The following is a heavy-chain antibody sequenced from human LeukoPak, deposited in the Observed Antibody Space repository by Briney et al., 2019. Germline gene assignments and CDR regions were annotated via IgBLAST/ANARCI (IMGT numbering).Heavy chain of an antibody. CDR1: GGSISSYY. Sequence: SETLSLTCTVSGGSISSYYWSWIRQPPGKGLEWIGYIYYSGSTNYNPSLKSRVTISVDTSKNQFSLKLNSVTAADTAVYYCARGKEVITMLRGLKPGYYFDYWGQGTLVTVSS. D-gene: IGHD3-10*01. CDR3: ARGKEVITMLRGLKPGYYFDY. CDR2: IYYSGST. V-gene: IGHV4-59*01. J-gene: IGHJ4*02.